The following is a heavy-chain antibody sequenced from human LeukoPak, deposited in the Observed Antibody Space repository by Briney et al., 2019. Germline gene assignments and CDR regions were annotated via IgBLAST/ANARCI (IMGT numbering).Heavy chain of an antibody. V-gene: IGHV4-61*02. CDR3: ARSRSSSLYWFDP. CDR2: IYTGGST. D-gene: IGHD6-13*01. Sequence: SETLSLTCIVSDDSISSGLYYWSWIRQSAGKGLEWIGLIYTGGSTNYNPSLKSRVIMSIDTSKKQFSLKLSSVTAADTAVYYCARSRSSSLYWFDPWGQGTLVTVSS. CDR1: DDSISSGLYY. J-gene: IGHJ5*02.